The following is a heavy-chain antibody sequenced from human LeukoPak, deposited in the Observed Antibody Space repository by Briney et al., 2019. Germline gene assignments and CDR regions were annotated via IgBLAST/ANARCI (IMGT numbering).Heavy chain of an antibody. J-gene: IGHJ3*01. Sequence: GGSLRLSCAGSGFTIGSYWMSWVRQAPGKGLEWVANIRQDGSEKYYVDSVKGRLTISRDNAKNALYLQMNSLRAEDTGIYYCARAGYYGDDAFDLWGQGTMVTVSS. CDR3: ARAGYYGDDAFDL. CDR2: IRQDGSEK. D-gene: IGHD2/OR15-2a*01. CDR1: GFTIGSYW. V-gene: IGHV3-7*01.